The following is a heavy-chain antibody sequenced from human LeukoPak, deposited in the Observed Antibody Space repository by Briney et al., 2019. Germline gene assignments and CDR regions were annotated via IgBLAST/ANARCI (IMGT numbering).Heavy chain of an antibody. V-gene: IGHV3-7*01. Sequence: YPGGSLRLSCAASGFTFSSYWMSWVRQAPGKGLEWVANIKQDGSEKYYVDSVKGRFTISRDNAKNTLYLQMNSLRAEDTAVYYCASVDGFWSGYPLGAFDIWGQGTMVTVSS. CDR2: IKQDGSEK. J-gene: IGHJ3*02. CDR1: GFTFSSYW. CDR3: ASVDGFWSGYPLGAFDI. D-gene: IGHD3-3*01.